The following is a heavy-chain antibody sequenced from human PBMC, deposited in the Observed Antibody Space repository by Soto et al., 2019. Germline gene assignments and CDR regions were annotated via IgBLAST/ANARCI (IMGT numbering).Heavy chain of an antibody. J-gene: IGHJ6*03. D-gene: IGHD2-2*01. V-gene: IGHV3-48*01. CDR1: GFTFSSYS. Sequence: EVQLVESGGGLVQPGGSLRLSCAASGFTFSSYSMNWVRQAPGKGLEWVSYISSSSSTIYYADSVKGRFTISRDNAKNSLYLQMNSLRAEDTAVYYCARDSPDIVVVPAAMISYYYYYMDVWGKGTTVTVSS. CDR2: ISSSSSTI. CDR3: ARDSPDIVVVPAAMISYYYYYMDV.